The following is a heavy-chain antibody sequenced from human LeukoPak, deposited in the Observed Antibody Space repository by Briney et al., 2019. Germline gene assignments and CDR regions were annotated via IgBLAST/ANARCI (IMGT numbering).Heavy chain of an antibody. CDR2: AHNSGST. Sequence: PSETLSLTCDVSGASMVGYYWSWIRQSAGGGLEWIGRAHNSGSTNYHPSLRSRVTLSEDVSKSQFYLRLTSVTAADTAVYYCARDGGGNRNFDYWGQGTLVTVSS. V-gene: IGHV4-4*07. CDR1: GASMVGYY. D-gene: IGHD4-23*01. J-gene: IGHJ4*02. CDR3: ARDGGGNRNFDY.